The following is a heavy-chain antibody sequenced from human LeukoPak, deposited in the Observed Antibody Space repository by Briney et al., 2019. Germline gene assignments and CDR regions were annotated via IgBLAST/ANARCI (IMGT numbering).Heavy chain of an antibody. Sequence: GGSLRLSCAASGFTFSSSAMSWVRQAPGKGLEWVSSITDSGDGTYYADSVKGRFTISRDDSKNTLYLQMNSLRAEDTAVYYCAKSRYRFYDYWGQGTLVTVSS. CDR2: ITDSGDGT. J-gene: IGHJ4*02. CDR1: GFTFSSSA. V-gene: IGHV3-23*01. CDR3: AKSRYRFYDY. D-gene: IGHD1-1*01.